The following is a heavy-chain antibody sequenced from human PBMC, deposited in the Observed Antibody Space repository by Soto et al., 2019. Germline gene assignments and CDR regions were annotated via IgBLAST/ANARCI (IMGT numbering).Heavy chain of an antibody. J-gene: IGHJ4*02. V-gene: IGHV4-59*12. Sequence: SETLSLTCNSSGGPLSSFYYSWIRQAPGKGLEWIGYIYYTGSTNYNPSLKSRVTMSVDTSKNQFSLKLTSVTAADTAVYFCAREGGESSDGLYYFDSWGQGSLVTVSS. CDR2: IYYTGST. D-gene: IGHD3-16*01. CDR1: GGPLSSFY. CDR3: AREGGESSDGLYYFDS.